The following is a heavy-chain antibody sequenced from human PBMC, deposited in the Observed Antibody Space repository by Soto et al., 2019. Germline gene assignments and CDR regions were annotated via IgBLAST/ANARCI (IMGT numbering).Heavy chain of an antibody. J-gene: IGHJ4*02. D-gene: IGHD6-13*01. V-gene: IGHV3-74*01. CDR1: GFTFSSYW. CDR3: ARETHDXXQLVSQFGY. CDR2: INSDGSST. Sequence: GGSLRLSCAASGFTFSSYWMHWVRQAPGKGLVWVSHINSDGSSTSYADSVKGRFTISRDNAKNTLYLQMNSLRAEDTAVYYCARETHDXXQLVSQFGYWGQGTLVTVSS.